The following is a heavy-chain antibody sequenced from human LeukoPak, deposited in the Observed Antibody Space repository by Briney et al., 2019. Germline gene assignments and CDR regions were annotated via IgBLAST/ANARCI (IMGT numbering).Heavy chain of an antibody. J-gene: IGHJ3*02. D-gene: IGHD6-13*01. Sequence: GGSLRLSCAASGFTFSSYGMHWVRQAPGKGLEWVAFIRYDGSNKYYADPVKGRFTISRDNSKNTLYLQMNSLRAEDTAVYYCAKMDEYSSSWYYAFDIWGQGTMVTVSS. V-gene: IGHV3-30*02. CDR2: IRYDGSNK. CDR1: GFTFSSYG. CDR3: AKMDEYSSSWYYAFDI.